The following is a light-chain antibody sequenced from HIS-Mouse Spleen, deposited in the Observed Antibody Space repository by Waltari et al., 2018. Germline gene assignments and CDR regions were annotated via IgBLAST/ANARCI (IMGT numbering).Light chain of an antibody. CDR1: SSDVGGYNY. CDR2: EVS. J-gene: IGLJ2*01. V-gene: IGLV2-14*01. CDR3: SSYTSSSFNVV. Sequence: QSALTQPASVSGSPGQSITISCTGTSSDVGGYNYVSWYQQPPGKAPKLIIYEVSNRPSAVSNRFSGSKSGNTASLTISGLQAEDEADYYCSSYTSSSFNVVFGGGTKLTVL.